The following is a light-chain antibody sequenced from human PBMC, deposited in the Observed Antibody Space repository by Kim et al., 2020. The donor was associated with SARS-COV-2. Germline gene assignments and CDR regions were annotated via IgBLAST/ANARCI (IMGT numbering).Light chain of an antibody. CDR2: DVS. J-gene: IGLJ2*01. CDR3: CSYTNSNTLL. Sequence: GQSVTISCTGTSSAIGSYNFVSWYQQHPGKAPKLMIYDVSERPSGVSNRFSGSKSDNTASLTISGLQADDEADYYCCSYTNSNTLLFGGGTKVTVL. V-gene: IGLV2-14*04. CDR1: SSAIGSYNF.